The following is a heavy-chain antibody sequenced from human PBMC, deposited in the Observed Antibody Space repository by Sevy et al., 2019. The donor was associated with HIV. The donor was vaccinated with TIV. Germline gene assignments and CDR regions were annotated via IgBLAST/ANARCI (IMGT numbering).Heavy chain of an antibody. V-gene: IGHV3-30*18. CDR1: GFTFRDHG. Sequence: GGSLRLSCPASGFTFRDHGMHWVRQAPGKGLDWVAAISYDGNNRYYADSVKGRFTISRDNSKNTLYLQMDSVRPEDTAVYYCAKEDYGGNLPNYYASWGQGTRVTVSS. CDR2: ISYDGNNR. CDR3: AKEDYGGNLPNYYAS. J-gene: IGHJ4*02. D-gene: IGHD4-17*01.